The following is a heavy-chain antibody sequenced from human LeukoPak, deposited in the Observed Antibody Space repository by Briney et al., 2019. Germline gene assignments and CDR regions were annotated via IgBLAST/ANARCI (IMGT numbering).Heavy chain of an antibody. J-gene: IGHJ4*02. CDR1: GFTVSNSF. CDR2: IYSVGYT. V-gene: IGHV3-53*01. CDR3: AKRYYDFPLDY. D-gene: IGHD3-3*01. Sequence: GGSLRLSCAASGFTVSNSFMSWVRQAPGKGLEWVSTIYSVGYTYYADSVKGRFTISRDNSKNTLYLQINNPRVEDTAVYYCAKRYYDFPLDYWGQGTLVTVSS.